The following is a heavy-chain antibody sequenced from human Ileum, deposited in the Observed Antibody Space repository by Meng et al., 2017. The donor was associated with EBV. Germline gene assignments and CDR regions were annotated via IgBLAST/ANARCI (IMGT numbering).Heavy chain of an antibody. J-gene: IGHJ4*02. CDR3: ARGRSQGRGGLVH. Sequence: QVQLHHGDRGHFNPPESLSLTCAVYGGSFSGSYWSWIRQPPGKGLEWIGEINHSGSTNYNPSLKSRVTISVDTSKNQFSLKLSSVTAADTAVYYCARGRSQGRGGLVHWGQGTLVTVSS. D-gene: IGHD3-10*01. V-gene: IGHV4-34*01. CDR1: GGSFSGSY. CDR2: INHSGST.